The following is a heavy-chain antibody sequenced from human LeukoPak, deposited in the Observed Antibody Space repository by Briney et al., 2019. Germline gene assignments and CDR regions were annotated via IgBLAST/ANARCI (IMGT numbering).Heavy chain of an antibody. CDR3: AKGAYDYIEIAYFDS. Sequence: GGSLRLSCAASGFTSTKYAMNWVRQAPGKGLECVSFLIWRSCSTDYADSVKGLFTMSRDISKNTLFVQMNRVRGEDTAIYYCAKGAYDYIEIAYFDSWGQGTLVTVSS. V-gene: IGHV3-23*01. D-gene: IGHD5-12*01. J-gene: IGHJ4*02. CDR1: GFTSTKYA. CDR2: LIWRSCST.